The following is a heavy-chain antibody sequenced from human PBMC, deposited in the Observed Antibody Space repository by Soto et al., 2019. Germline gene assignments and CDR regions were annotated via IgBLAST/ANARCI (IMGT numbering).Heavy chain of an antibody. V-gene: IGHV2-5*02. J-gene: IGHJ4*02. Sequence: QITLKESGPTLVKPTQTLTLTCTFSGFSLSTSAVGVGWIRQPPGKALEWLALIYWDDDKRSSPSLKSRLTITKDTSKNQVVLTMTNMDPVDTATYYCAHIPPLEKWLVVFDYWGQGTLVTVSS. D-gene: IGHD6-19*01. CDR2: IYWDDDK. CDR3: AHIPPLEKWLVVFDY. CDR1: GFSLSTSAVG.